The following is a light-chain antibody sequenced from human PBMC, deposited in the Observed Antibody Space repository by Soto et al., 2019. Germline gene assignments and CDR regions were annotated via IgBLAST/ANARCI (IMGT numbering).Light chain of an antibody. V-gene: IGKV3-20*01. CDR3: QQYGVSMFT. Sequence: DIVLTQSPGTLSLSPGERATLSCRASQTVRDGYLAWYQQKPGQAPRLFIYGASARATGIPDRFSGSGSGTDCTLTISGLEPEDFAVYYCQQYGVSMFTFGQGAKLEIK. CDR2: GAS. J-gene: IGKJ2*01. CDR1: QTVRDGY.